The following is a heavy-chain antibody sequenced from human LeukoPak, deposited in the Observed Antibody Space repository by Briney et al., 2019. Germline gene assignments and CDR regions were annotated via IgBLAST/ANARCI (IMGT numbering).Heavy chain of an antibody. D-gene: IGHD2-2*01. CDR1: GFAVSSNY. J-gene: IGHJ3*02. Sequence: PGGSLRLSCAASGFAVSSNYMSWVRQGPGKALDWVSVMYAGGSTYYGDSVRGRFTISRDNSKNTVYLQMNRLRDDDSAVYFCAGASTRRSALHIWGQGTMVTVSS. V-gene: IGHV3-53*01. CDR2: MYAGGST. CDR3: AGASTRRSALHI.